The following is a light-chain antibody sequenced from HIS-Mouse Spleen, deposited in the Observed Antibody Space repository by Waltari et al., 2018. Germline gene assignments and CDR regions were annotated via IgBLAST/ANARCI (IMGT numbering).Light chain of an antibody. CDR3: QQRSNWPPIT. V-gene: IGKV3-11*01. J-gene: IGKJ5*01. CDR2: DAS. Sequence: EIVLTQSPATLSLSPGERATLSCRASQSVSSYLACYQQKPGQAPRLLISDASNRATGMPARFSGSGSVTDFTLTISSLEPEDFAVYYCQQRSNWPPITFGQGTRLEIK. CDR1: QSVSSY.